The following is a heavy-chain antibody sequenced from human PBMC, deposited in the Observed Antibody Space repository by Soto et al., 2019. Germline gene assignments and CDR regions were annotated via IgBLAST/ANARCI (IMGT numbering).Heavy chain of an antibody. CDR3: ARERYCSSTSCYGNYFDY. V-gene: IGHV4-59*01. J-gene: IGHJ4*02. CDR2: IYSSGST. Sequence: LTXXVXXXXXXXYYWSXXRXXXXXLLEWIGYIYSSGSTNYNPSLKSRVTISLDTSKNQFSLKLSSVTAADTAVYYCARERYCSSTSCYGNYFDYWGQGTLVTAPQ. D-gene: IGHD2-2*01. CDR1: XXXXXXYY.